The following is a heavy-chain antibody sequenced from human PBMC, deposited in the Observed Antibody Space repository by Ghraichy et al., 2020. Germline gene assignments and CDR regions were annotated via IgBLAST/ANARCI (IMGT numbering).Heavy chain of an antibody. Sequence: ASVKVSCKASGYTFTNYAIHWMRQAPGQSLEWMAWINPGDGNTRYSQKFQGRVTLTRDTSANTAYMELSSLISEDTAIYYCARTGGVCYTGACYDYWGQGSLVTVSS. J-gene: IGHJ4*02. CDR2: INPGDGNT. V-gene: IGHV1-3*01. D-gene: IGHD2-8*01. CDR3: ARTGGVCYTGACYDY. CDR1: GYTFTNYA.